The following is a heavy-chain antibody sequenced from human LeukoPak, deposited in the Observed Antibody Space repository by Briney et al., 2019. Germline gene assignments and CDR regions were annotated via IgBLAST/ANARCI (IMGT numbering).Heavy chain of an antibody. D-gene: IGHD6-19*01. V-gene: IGHV3-43*02. CDR1: GFTFYDYA. CDR2: ITGDGGGT. CDR3: ARDKETSGWLN. Sequence: PGGSLRLSCAASGFTFYDYAMHWVRQAPGKGLEWVSFITGDGGGTYYADSVKGRFTISRDNSKHSLYLLMNSLRTEDTAFYYCARDKETSGWLNWGQGTLVTVSS. J-gene: IGHJ4*02.